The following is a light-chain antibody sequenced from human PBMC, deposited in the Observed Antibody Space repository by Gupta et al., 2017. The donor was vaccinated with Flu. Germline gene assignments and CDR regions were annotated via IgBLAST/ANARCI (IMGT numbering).Light chain of an antibody. J-gene: IGKJ2*01. CDR2: GAS. CDR1: QSVRSSY. Sequence: GTLYLAPGERATRSCRASQSVRSSYLAWYQQKPGQAPRLLIYGASSRATGVPDRFSGSGSGTDFTLTISRLEPEDFAVYYCQHEGSSPNTFGQGTKVEIK. V-gene: IGKV3-20*01. CDR3: QHEGSSPNT.